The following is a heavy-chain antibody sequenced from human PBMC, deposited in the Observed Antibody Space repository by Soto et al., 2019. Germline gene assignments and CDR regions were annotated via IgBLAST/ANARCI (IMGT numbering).Heavy chain of an antibody. J-gene: IGHJ4*02. CDR1: GGSISSSSYY. CDR3: ARHRSSYGSVDY. D-gene: IGHD5-18*01. V-gene: IGHV4-39*01. Sequence: PSETLSLTCTVSGGSISSSSYYWGWIRQPPGKGLEWIGSIYYSGSTYYNPSLKSRVTISVDTSKNQFSLKLSSVTAADTAVYYCARHRSSYGSVDYWGQGNLVTVSS. CDR2: IYYSGST.